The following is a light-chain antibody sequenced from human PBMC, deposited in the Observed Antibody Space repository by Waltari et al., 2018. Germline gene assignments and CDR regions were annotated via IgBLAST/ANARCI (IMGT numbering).Light chain of an antibody. Sequence: EIVLTQSPGTLSLSPGERATLSCRASQSVINNYLAWYQQKPCQAPRLLIDDASRRATGIPDRFSGSGSGTDFTLTISRLEPEDFAVYYCQQCSSSPLTFGGGTRLEIK. J-gene: IGKJ4*01. CDR2: DAS. CDR3: QQCSSSPLT. CDR1: QSVINNY. V-gene: IGKV3-20*01.